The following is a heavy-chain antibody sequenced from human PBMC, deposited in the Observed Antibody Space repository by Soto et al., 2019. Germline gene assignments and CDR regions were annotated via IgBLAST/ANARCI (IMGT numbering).Heavy chain of an antibody. J-gene: IGHJ6*02. Sequence: SETLSLTCTVSAGSIYSHSYDSGWTREPPGKGLGWIASIYYGGNTYYNPSTKSRVSMTVESFQNQFSLKRIYVIAADTTVYYAPRLRESRGIISSYGMDVWGQGTTVTVS. CDR1: AGSIYSHSYD. D-gene: IGHD3-10*01. CDR3: PRLRESRGIISSYGMDV. V-gene: IGHV4-39*01. CDR2: IYYGGNT.